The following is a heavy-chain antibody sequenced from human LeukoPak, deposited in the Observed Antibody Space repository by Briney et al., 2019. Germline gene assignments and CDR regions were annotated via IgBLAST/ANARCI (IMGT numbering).Heavy chain of an antibody. CDR1: GLSFSSFA. V-gene: IGHV3-23*01. Sequence: GSLRLSCAASGLSFSSFAMSWVRQGPARGLEWVSSIRGNGDTFYADSVRGRFTLFSDSSTNTVYFQLNNLRVEDTAIYYCAKASSVSSTDAVRWGQGTLVTVSS. J-gene: IGHJ4*02. CDR3: AKASSVSSTDAVR. CDR2: IRGNGDT. D-gene: IGHD3-10*01.